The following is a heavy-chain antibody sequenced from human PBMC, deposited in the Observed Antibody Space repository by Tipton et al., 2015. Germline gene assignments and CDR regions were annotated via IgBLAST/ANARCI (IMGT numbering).Heavy chain of an antibody. CDR1: GGSINSGGYF. CDR3: ARDRYRDGFDI. D-gene: IGHD5-18*01. Sequence: TLSLTCTVSGGSINSGGYFWSWIRQHPGKGLEWIGYIYYGGSTYYNPSLESRVTISVDTSKTQFSLKLSSVTAADTAVYYCARDRYRDGFDIWGQGTLVTVSS. J-gene: IGHJ3*02. CDR2: IYYGGST. V-gene: IGHV4-31*03.